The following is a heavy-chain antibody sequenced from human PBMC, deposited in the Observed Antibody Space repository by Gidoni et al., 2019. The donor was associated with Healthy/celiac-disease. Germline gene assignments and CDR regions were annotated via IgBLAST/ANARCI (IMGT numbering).Heavy chain of an antibody. Sequence: QVQLVESGGGLVKPGGSLRLSCAASGFTFSYYYMSWIRQAPGKGLEWVSYISSRGSTIYYADSVKGRFTITRDNAKNSLYLQMNSLRAEDTAVYYCASPPVVATIPKDSARDYWGKGTLVTVSS. CDR2: ISSRGSTI. CDR1: GFTFSYYY. V-gene: IGHV3-11*01. D-gene: IGHD5-12*01. J-gene: IGHJ4*02. CDR3: ASPPVVATIPKDSARDY.